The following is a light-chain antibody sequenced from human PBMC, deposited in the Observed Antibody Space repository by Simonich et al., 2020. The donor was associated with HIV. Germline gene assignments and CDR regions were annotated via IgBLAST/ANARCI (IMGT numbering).Light chain of an antibody. CDR3: HQSSSLPVT. CDR1: QSIGNS. Sequence: EMVLTQSPDFQSVTPKEKVTITCRASQSIGNSLNRYQQKPYQSPKLLIKYASQSISGVPSRFSGSGAGTDFTLTINSLEAEDAATYYCHQSSSLPVTFGPWTKVDIK. CDR2: YAS. J-gene: IGKJ3*01. V-gene: IGKV6-21*02.